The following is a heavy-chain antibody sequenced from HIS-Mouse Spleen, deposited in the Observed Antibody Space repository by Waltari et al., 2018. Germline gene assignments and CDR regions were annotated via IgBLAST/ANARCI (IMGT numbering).Heavy chain of an antibody. CDR2: INHSGST. CDR3: AKGGLMVYAIGDY. Sequence: QVQLQQWGAGLLKPSETLSLTCAVYGGSFSGYYWSWSRQPPGKGLEWIGEINHSGSTNYNPSLKSRVTISVDTSKNQFSLKLSSVTAADTAVYYCAKGGLMVYAIGDYWGQGTLVTVSS. CDR1: GGSFSGYY. D-gene: IGHD2-8*01. V-gene: IGHV4-34*01. J-gene: IGHJ4*02.